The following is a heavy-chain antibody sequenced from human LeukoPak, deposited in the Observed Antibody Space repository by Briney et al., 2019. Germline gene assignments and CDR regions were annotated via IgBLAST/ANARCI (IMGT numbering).Heavy chain of an antibody. J-gene: IGHJ4*02. CDR1: GGSISSGGYY. V-gene: IGHV4-31*03. D-gene: IGHD3-22*01. CDR2: IYYSGST. CDR3: ARGRGYYDSSGYYLDY. Sequence: PSETLSLTCTVSGGSISSGGYYWSWIRQHPGEGLEWIGYIYYSGSTYYNPSLKSRVTISVDTSKNQFSLKLSSVTAADTAVYYCARGRGYYDSSGYYLDYWGQGTLVTVSS.